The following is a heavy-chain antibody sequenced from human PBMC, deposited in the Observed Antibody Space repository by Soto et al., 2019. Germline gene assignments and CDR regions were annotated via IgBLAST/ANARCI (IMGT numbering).Heavy chain of an antibody. CDR1: RGSGSSSSVS. CDR3: VRLIGNSWLDF. J-gene: IGHJ5*01. CDR2: TYYRSKWYN. Sequence: SQTPSLTCAISRGSGSSSSVSLNWIRQSPSRGLEWLGRTYYRSKWYNDYAESVKSRITINPDTSKNQFSLHLNSVTPEDTAVYYCVRLIGNSWLDFWGQGTLVTVS. V-gene: IGHV6-1*01. D-gene: IGHD1-26*01.